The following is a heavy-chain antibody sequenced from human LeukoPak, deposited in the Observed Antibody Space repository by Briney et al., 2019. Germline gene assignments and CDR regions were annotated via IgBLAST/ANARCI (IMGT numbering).Heavy chain of an antibody. D-gene: IGHD1-26*01. J-gene: IGHJ4*02. CDR3: ARVSGSYGGVSDY. V-gene: IGHV3-72*01. CDR2: TRNKANSYTT. CDR1: GFTFSSYG. Sequence: PGGSLRLSCAASGFTFSSYGMHWVRQAPGKGLEWVGRTRNKANSYTTQYAASVKGRFTISRDDSKNSLYLQMNSLKTEDTAVYYCARVSGSYGGVSDYWGQGTLVTVSS.